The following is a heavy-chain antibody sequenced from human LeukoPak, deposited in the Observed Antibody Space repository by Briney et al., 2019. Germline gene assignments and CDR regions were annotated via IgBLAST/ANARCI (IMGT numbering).Heavy chain of an antibody. CDR1: GGTFSSYA. J-gene: IGHJ3*02. CDR2: IIPIFGTA. Sequence: GASVKVSCKASGGTFSSYAISWVRQAPGQGLEWMGGIIPIFGTANYAQKFQGRVTITTGESTSTAYMELSSLRSEDTAVYYCASATPNYDSSGYSDYAFDIWGQGTMVTVSS. V-gene: IGHV1-69*05. CDR3: ASATPNYDSSGYSDYAFDI. D-gene: IGHD3-22*01.